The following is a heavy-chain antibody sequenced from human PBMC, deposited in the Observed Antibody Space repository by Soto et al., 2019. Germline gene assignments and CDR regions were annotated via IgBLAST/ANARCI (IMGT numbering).Heavy chain of an antibody. D-gene: IGHD3-10*01. J-gene: IGHJ6*02. Sequence: PGGSLRLSCAASGFTFSSYAMHWVRQAPGKGLEWVAVISYDGSNKYYADSVKGRFTISRDNSKNTLYLQMNSLRAEDTAVYYCARDRGADYGMDVWGQGTTVTVSS. CDR1: GFTFSSYA. CDR3: ARDRGADYGMDV. V-gene: IGHV3-30*14. CDR2: ISYDGSNK.